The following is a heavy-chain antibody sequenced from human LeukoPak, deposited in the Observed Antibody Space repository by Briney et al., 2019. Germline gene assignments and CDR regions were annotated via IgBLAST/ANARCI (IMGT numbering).Heavy chain of an antibody. Sequence: GGSLRLSCAASAFTFSDYSMDWVRQAPGKGLEWISYISGRSSTIYYADSVRGRFTISRDNAKNSMYLQMNSLRAEGTAVYYCARDRLTSGSYFFDYWGQGTLVTVSS. J-gene: IGHJ4*02. D-gene: IGHD1-26*01. V-gene: IGHV3-48*01. CDR3: ARDRLTSGSYFFDY. CDR2: ISGRSSTI. CDR1: AFTFSDYS.